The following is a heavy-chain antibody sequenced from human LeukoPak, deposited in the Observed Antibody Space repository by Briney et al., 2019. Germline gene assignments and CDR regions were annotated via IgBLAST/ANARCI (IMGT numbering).Heavy chain of an antibody. CDR2: INPDSGDT. CDR3: TRGWDL. V-gene: IGHV1-8*03. CDR1: GYRFTSSD. J-gene: IGHJ5*02. Sequence: ASVKVSCKASGYRFTSSDINWVRQATGQGLEWMGWINPDSGDTGYAEKFQDRLTIAGDTSITTAYMELTNLKSEATAVYYCTRGWDLWGQGTLVTVSS.